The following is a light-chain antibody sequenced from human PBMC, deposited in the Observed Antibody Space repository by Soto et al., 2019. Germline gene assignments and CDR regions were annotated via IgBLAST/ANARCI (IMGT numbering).Light chain of an antibody. Sequence: QSVLTQPASVSGSPGQSITISCTGTSSDVGGYNYVSWYQQHPGKAPKLMIYEVSNRPSGVSNRFSGSKSGNTASLTISGLQAEDEADYYCSSYTSSEEFGGGTKVTVL. V-gene: IGLV2-14*01. CDR1: SSDVGGYNY. J-gene: IGLJ2*01. CDR3: SSYTSSEE. CDR2: EVS.